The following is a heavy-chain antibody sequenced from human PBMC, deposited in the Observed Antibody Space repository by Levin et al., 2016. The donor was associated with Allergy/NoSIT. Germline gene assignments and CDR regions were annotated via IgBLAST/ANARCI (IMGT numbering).Heavy chain of an antibody. Sequence: SETLSLTCTVSGGSISSSSYYWGWIRQPPGKGLEWIGSIYNSGNTFYKPSLKSRVTMSADTSKNQFSLKLSSVTAADTAVYYCARHVLDGSMPDTFDIWGQGTMVTVSS. D-gene: IGHD3-10*01. CDR2: IYNSGNT. CDR3: ARHVLDGSMPDTFDI. J-gene: IGHJ3*02. CDR1: GGSISSSSYY. V-gene: IGHV4-39*01.